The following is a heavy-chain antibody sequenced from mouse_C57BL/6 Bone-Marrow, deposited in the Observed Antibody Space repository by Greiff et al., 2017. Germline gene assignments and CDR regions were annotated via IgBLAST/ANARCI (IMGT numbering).Heavy chain of an antibody. Sequence: EVQLQESGPGLVKPSQSLSLTCSVTGYSITSGYYWNWIRQFPGNKLEWMGYISYDGSNNYNPSLKNRISITRDTSKNQFFLKLNSVTTEDTATYYCARLLLRGYWGQGTTLTVSS. CDR3: ARLLLRGY. D-gene: IGHD1-1*01. CDR1: GYSITSGYY. V-gene: IGHV3-6*01. CDR2: ISYDGSN. J-gene: IGHJ2*01.